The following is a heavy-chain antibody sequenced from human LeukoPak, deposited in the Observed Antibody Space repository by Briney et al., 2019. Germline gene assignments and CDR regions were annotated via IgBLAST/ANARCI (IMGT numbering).Heavy chain of an antibody. D-gene: IGHD3-3*01. J-gene: IGHJ4*02. CDR2: MNPNSGNT. V-gene: IGHV1-8*01. Sequence: GASVKVSCKASGYTFTSYGINWVRQATGQGLEWMGWMNPNSGNTGYAQKFQGRVTMTRNTSISTAYMELSSLRSEDTAVYYCARGRPNRFLEWLPITPGYYFDYWGQGTLVTVSS. CDR1: GYTFTSYG. CDR3: ARGRPNRFLEWLPITPGYYFDY.